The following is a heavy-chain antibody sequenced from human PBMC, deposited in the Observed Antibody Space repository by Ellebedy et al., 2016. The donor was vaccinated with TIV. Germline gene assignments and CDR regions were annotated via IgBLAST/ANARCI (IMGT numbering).Heavy chain of an antibody. V-gene: IGHV3-23*01. CDR1: GFTFRVNA. D-gene: IGHD3-10*01. CDR2: IGVSGAST. CDR3: ASSRYHYYLGNTIFAY. Sequence: PGGSLRLSCAASGFTFRVNAMTWVRQAPGKGLEWVSTIGVSGASTHYSDSVKGRFTISRDNSKDTLFLQMNSLRAEDTAVYYCASSRYHYYLGNTIFAYWGQGALVTVSS. J-gene: IGHJ4*02.